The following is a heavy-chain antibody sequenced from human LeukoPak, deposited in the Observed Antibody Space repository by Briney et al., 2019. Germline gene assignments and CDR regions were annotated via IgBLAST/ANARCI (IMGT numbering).Heavy chain of an antibody. CDR1: GGTFSSYG. V-gene: IGHV1-18*01. CDR3: ARDLVGATQGDAFDI. CDR2: ISAYNGNT. Sequence: ASVKVSCKASGGTFSSYGISWVRQAPGQGLEWMGWISAYNGNTNYAQKLQGRVTMTTDTSTSTAYMELRSLRSDDTAVYYCARDLVGATQGDAFDIWGQGTMVTVSS. J-gene: IGHJ3*02. D-gene: IGHD1-26*01.